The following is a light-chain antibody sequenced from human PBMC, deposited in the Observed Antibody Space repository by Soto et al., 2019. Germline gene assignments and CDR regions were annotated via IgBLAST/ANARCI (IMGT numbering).Light chain of an antibody. CDR3: QQSYSTPLT. CDR1: QSISSY. CDR2: AAS. Sequence: DIQMTESPSSLSASVGARVTITCRASQSISSYLNWYKQTPGKAPKLLIYAASSLQSGVPSRFSGSGSGTDFTLTISSLKPEDFATYYCQQSYSTPLTFGGGTKVDIK. J-gene: IGKJ4*01. V-gene: IGKV1-39*01.